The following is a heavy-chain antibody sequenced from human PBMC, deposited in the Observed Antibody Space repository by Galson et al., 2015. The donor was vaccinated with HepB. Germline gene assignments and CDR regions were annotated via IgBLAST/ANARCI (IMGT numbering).Heavy chain of an antibody. D-gene: IGHD2-8*01. J-gene: IGHJ1*01. CDR3: TTSRSLAVLFQD. Sequence: SLRLSCATSGFTFRHAWMSWVRQFPGKGLEWVGRIRNQADGATTDYGAPVKGRFAISRDDSKSMLYLEMNRLKTEDTAVYYCTTSRSLAVLFQDWGQGTLVSVSS. V-gene: IGHV3-15*01. CDR2: IRNQADGATT. CDR1: GFTFRHAW.